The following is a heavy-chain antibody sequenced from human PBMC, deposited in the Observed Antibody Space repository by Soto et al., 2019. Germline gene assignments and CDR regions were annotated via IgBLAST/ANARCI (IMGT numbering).Heavy chain of an antibody. CDR2: INAGNGNT. J-gene: IGHJ4*02. CDR3: ARDLGGWPDY. Sequence: ASVKVSSKASRYTFTSYAMHWVRQAPGQRLEWMGWINAGNGNTKYSQKFQGRVTITRDTSASTAYMELSSLRSEDTAVYYCARDLGGWPDYWGQGTLVTVPQ. CDR1: RYTFTSYA. D-gene: IGHD2-15*01. V-gene: IGHV1-3*01.